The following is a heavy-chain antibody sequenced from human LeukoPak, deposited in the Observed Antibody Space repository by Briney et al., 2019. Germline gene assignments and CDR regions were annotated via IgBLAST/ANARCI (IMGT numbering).Heavy chain of an antibody. CDR2: IRYDGSNK. D-gene: IGHD3-10*01. CDR3: AKEWDDYYGSGSYFDY. Sequence: PGGSLRLSCAASGFTFSSYGMNWVRQAPGKGLEWVAFIRYDGSNKYYADSVKGRLIFSRDNSKNKLYLQMNSLRAEDTALYYCAKEWDDYYGSGSYFDYWGQGTLVTVSS. J-gene: IGHJ4*02. CDR1: GFTFSSYG. V-gene: IGHV3-30*02.